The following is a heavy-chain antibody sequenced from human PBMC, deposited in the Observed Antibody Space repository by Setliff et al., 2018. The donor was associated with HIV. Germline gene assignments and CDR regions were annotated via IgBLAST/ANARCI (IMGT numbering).Heavy chain of an antibody. V-gene: IGHV3-9*01. Sequence: PGGSLRLSCAVSGLTLNDYAMHWVRQAPGKGLEWVSGISWNTGIKAYADSVKGRFTISRDNAKNSVYLEMISLRVEDTALYYCANSRDVEHMMDVWGQGTTVTVSS. CDR3: ANSRDVEHMMDV. CDR2: ISWNTGIK. CDR1: GLTLNDYA. J-gene: IGHJ6*02.